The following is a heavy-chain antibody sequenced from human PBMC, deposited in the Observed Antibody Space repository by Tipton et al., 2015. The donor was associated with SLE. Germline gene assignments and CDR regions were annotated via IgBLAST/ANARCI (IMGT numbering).Heavy chain of an antibody. V-gene: IGHV4-59*01. J-gene: IGHJ3*02. CDR2: IYNSGST. Sequence: TLSLTCNVSGVSISSSYWSWIRQPPGKGLEWIGYIYNSGSTNYNPSLKSRVTISVDTSKNQFSLKLSSVTPADTAVYYCARGAAAADTGAFDSWGQGTMVTVSS. CDR3: ARGAAAADTGAFDS. CDR1: GVSISSSY. D-gene: IGHD6-13*01.